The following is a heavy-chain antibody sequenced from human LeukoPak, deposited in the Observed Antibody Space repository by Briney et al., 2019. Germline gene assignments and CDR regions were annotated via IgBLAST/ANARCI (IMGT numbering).Heavy chain of an antibody. CDR1: GGSISSYY. CDR3: ARGSYVYDYVWGSYRYSAFDI. CDR2: IYYSGST. V-gene: IGHV4-59*01. J-gene: IGHJ3*02. D-gene: IGHD3-16*02. Sequence: PSETLSLTCTVSGGSISSYYWSWIRQPPGKGLEWIGYIYYSGSTNYNPSLKSRVTISVDTSKNQFSLKLSSVTAADTAVYYCARGSYVYDYVWGSYRYSAFDIWGQGTMVTVSS.